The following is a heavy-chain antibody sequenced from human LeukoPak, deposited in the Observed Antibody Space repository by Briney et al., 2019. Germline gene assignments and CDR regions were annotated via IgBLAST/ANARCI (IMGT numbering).Heavy chain of an antibody. J-gene: IGHJ5*02. Sequence: PGGSLRLSCAASGITFRSYGMHWVRQAPGKGLEWVAVISYDGSHKYYADSVKGRFSISRDNSKNTLYLQMNSLRADDTAVYYCAKGARGYTVTSIVGINWFDPWGQGTLVTVSS. CDR3: AKGARGYTVTSIVGINWFDP. V-gene: IGHV3-30*18. CDR1: GITFRSYG. CDR2: ISYDGSHK. D-gene: IGHD4-17*01.